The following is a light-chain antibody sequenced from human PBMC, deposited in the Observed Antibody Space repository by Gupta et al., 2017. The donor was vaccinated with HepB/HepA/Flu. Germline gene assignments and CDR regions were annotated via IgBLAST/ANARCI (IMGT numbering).Light chain of an antibody. Sequence: SYELTLPPSVSVSPGQTARITCPGDALPKKNAYWYQQKSGQAPVLVIYEDTKRPSGIPEKFSGSTSGTMATLTISGVQVQDEADYYCYSADSSGYHRVFGGGTKLTVL. V-gene: IGLV3-10*01. CDR1: ALPKKN. CDR2: EDT. J-gene: IGLJ3*02. CDR3: YSADSSGYHRV.